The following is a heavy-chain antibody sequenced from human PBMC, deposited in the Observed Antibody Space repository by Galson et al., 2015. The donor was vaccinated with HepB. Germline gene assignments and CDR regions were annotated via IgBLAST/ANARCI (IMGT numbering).Heavy chain of an antibody. D-gene: IGHD3-22*01. CDR2: IYYSGST. CDR1: GGSVSSGSYY. J-gene: IGHJ3*02. Sequence: ETLSLTCTVSGGSVSSGSYYWSWIRQPPGKGLEWIGYIYYSGSTNYNPSLKSRVTISVDTSKNQFSLKLSSVTAADTAVYYCASTYYYDSSGTAFDIWGQGTMVTVSS. CDR3: ASTYYYDSSGTAFDI. V-gene: IGHV4-61*01.